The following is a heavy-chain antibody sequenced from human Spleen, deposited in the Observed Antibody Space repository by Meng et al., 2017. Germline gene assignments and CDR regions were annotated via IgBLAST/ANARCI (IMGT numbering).Heavy chain of an antibody. CDR3: AKAPTGGGSGSYYFDY. V-gene: IGHV3-23*01. CDR1: GFTFSSYW. CDR2: ISGGGTNT. Sequence: GGSLRLSCAASGFTFSSYWMSWVRQAPGKGLEWVSSISGGGTNTYYADSVKGRFTISRDNSKNTLYLQMNGLRAEDTAVYYCAKAPTGGGSGSYYFDYWGQGTLVTVSS. J-gene: IGHJ4*02. D-gene: IGHD6-19*01.